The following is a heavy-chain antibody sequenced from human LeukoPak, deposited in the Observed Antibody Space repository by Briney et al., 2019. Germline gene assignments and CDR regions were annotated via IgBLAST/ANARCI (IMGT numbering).Heavy chain of an antibody. CDR2: ISSSSSYT. CDR1: GFTFSDYY. CDR3: AREVAGTTSAFDI. D-gene: IGHD4-17*01. J-gene: IGHJ3*02. V-gene: IGHV3-11*05. Sequence: PGGSLRLSCAASGFTFSDYYMSWIRQAPGKGLEWVSYISSSSSYTNYADSVKGRFTISRDNAKNSLYLQMNSLRAEDTAVYYCAREVAGTTSAFDIWGQGTMVTVSS.